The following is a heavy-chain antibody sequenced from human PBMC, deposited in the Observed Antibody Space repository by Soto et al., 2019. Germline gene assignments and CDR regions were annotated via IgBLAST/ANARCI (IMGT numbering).Heavy chain of an antibody. V-gene: IGHV3-21*01. D-gene: IGHD6-6*01. CDR2: ISSSSFSI. Sequence: GSLRLSCAASGFTFSSYSMNWVRQAPGKGLEWVSSISSSSFSINYADSVKGRFSISRDNAQNSLHLQMNNLRAEDTAVYYCARNESSNIYGMDVWGQGTTVTVSS. J-gene: IGHJ6*02. CDR1: GFTFSSYS. CDR3: ARNESSNIYGMDV.